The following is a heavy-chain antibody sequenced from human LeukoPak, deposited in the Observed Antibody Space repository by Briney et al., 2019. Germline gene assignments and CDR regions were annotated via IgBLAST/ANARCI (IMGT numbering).Heavy chain of an antibody. CDR3: ARQSGCSSGLDY. V-gene: IGHV4-39*01. J-gene: IGHJ4*02. CDR1: FGSISGSSYY. D-gene: IGHD6-6*01. CDR2: IYYSGST. Sequence: SETLSLTCTVSFGSISGSSYYSGWIRQPPGKGLEWIGSIYYSGSTYYNPSLKSRVTISVDTSKNQFSLKLSSVTAADTAVYYCARQSGCSSGLDYWGQGTLVTVSS.